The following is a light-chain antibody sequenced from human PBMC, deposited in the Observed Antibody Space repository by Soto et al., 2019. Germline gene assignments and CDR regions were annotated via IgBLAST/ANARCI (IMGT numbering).Light chain of an antibody. V-gene: IGKV3-20*01. CDR2: GAS. CDR1: QSVSSSY. J-gene: IGKJ4*01. Sequence: EIVLTQSPGTLSLSPGERATLSCRASQSVSSSYLAWYQQKPGQAPRLLIYGASSRATGIPDRFSGSGSGTYFTLTISSLQSEDFAVYYCQQYGDWPLTFGGGAKVEIE. CDR3: QQYGDWPLT.